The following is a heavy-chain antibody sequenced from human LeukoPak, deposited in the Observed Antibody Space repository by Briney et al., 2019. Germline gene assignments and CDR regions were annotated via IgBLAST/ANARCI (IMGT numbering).Heavy chain of an antibody. J-gene: IGHJ4*02. Sequence: SETLSLTCSVSSGSISTVHYYWGWIRQPPGKGLEWIGSIYHDGSTYYNPSLESRVTISVGTSKNQFSLKLSSVTAADTAVYYCARIGPSRFHGYYWGQGTLVTVSS. CDR1: SGSISTVHYY. V-gene: IGHV4-39*07. CDR3: ARIGPSRFHGYY. CDR2: IYHDGST.